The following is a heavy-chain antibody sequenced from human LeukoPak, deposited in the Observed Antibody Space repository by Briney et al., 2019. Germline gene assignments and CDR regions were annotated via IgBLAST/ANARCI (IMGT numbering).Heavy chain of an antibody. CDR1: GFTFSSYW. CDR2: INSDGSSTRYADSVKGRIT. Sequence: PGGSLRLSCAASGFTFSSYWMHWVRQAPGKGLVWVSRINSDGSSTRYADSVKGRITRYADYVKGRITISRDNAKNTLYLQMSRLRAEDTAVYYCTRSTGDRSFFDYWGQGTRVTVSS. CDR3: TRSTGDRSFFDY. D-gene: IGHD7-27*01. V-gene: IGHV3-74*01. J-gene: IGHJ4*02.